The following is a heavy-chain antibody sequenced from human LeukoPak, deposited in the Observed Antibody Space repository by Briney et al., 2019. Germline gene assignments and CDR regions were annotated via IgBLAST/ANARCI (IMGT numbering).Heavy chain of an antibody. CDR2: ISGSGGST. J-gene: IGHJ4*02. V-gene: IGHV3-23*01. CDR1: GFTFGTYT. CDR3: ATHYDSSGYYPRQTDY. D-gene: IGHD3-22*01. Sequence: GGSLRLSCVASGFTFGTYTMTWVRQTPGKGLEWVSGISGSGGSTYYADSVKGRFTISRDNSKNTLYLQMNSLRAEDTAVYYCATHYDSSGYYPRQTDYWGQGTLVTVSS.